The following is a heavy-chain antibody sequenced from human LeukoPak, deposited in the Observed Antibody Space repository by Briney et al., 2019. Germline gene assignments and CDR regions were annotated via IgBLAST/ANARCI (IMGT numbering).Heavy chain of an antibody. CDR1: GFTFSSYA. CDR3: TPKGSYYDSSGYYYFDY. CDR2: ISGSGGST. V-gene: IGHV3-23*01. D-gene: IGHD3-22*01. J-gene: IGHJ4*02. Sequence: AGGSLRLSCAASGFTFSSYAMSWVRQAPGKGLEWVSAISGSGGSTYSADSVKGRFTISRDNSKNTLYLQMNSLRAEDTAVYYCTPKGSYYDSSGYYYFDYWGQGTLVTVSS.